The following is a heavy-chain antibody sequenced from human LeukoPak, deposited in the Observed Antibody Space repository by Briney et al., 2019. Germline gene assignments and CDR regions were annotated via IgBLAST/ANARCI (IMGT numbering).Heavy chain of an antibody. J-gene: IGHJ5*02. CDR1: GGSISSHY. Sequence: SETLSLTCTVSGGSISSHYWSWIRQPPGKGLEWIGYIYYSGSTNYNPSLKSRVTISVDTSKNQFSLKLNSVTAADTAVYYCARVTNWFDPWGQGTLVTVSS. CDR2: IYYSGST. CDR3: ARVTNWFDP. V-gene: IGHV4-59*11.